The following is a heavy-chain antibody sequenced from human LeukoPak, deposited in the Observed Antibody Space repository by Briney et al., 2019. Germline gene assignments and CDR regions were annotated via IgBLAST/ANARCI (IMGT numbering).Heavy chain of an antibody. V-gene: IGHV3-15*01. CDR2: IKSKTDGGTT. Sequence: SLRLSXAASGFTFSNAWMSWVRQAPGKGLEWVGRIKSKTDGGTTDYAAPVKGRFTISRDDSKNTLYLQMNSLKTEDTAVYYCTTYGRYSGYDSDYWGQGTLVTVSS. CDR3: TTYGRYSGYDSDY. D-gene: IGHD5-12*01. CDR1: GFTFSNAW. J-gene: IGHJ4*02.